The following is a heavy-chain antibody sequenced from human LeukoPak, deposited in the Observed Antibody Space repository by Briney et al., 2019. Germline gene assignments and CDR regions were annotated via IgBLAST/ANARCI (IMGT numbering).Heavy chain of an antibody. CDR2: IYTSGST. J-gene: IGHJ4*02. D-gene: IGHD5-18*01. V-gene: IGHV4-38-2*02. CDR3: ARAVYSYGYDY. Sequence: SETLSLTCTVSGYSISSGYYWGWIRQPPGKGLEWIGRIYTSGSTNYNPSLKSRATMSVDTSKNQFSLKLSSVAAVDTAVYYCARAVYSYGYDYWGQGTLVTVSS. CDR1: GYSISSGYY.